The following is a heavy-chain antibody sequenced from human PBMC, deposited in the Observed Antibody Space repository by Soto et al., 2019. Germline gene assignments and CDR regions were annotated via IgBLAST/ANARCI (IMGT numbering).Heavy chain of an antibody. J-gene: IGHJ5*02. CDR2: INPGNGNT. CDR3: ARDSFYPGSGWYEAYNWFDP. D-gene: IGHD6-19*01. CDR1: GYTFPRYA. Sequence: ASVKVSCKASGYTFPRYAMNWVRQAPGQSPEWMGWINPGNGNTKYSQRFQGRVTITRDTSASTAYMELSSLRSEDTAVYYCARDSFYPGSGWYEAYNWFDPWGQGTLVTVSS. V-gene: IGHV1-3*01.